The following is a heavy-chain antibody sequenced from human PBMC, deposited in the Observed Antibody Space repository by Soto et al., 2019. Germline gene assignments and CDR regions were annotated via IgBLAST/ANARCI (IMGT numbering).Heavy chain of an antibody. J-gene: IGHJ6*02. CDR2: ISAYNGNT. CDR1: GYTFTSYG. CDR3: ARNRFLEWLLYRSAYYYGMDV. D-gene: IGHD3-3*01. Sequence: ASVKVSCKASGYTFTSYGISWVRQAPGQGLEWMGWISAYNGNTNYAQKLQGRVTMTTDTSTSTAYMELRSLRSDDTAVYYCARNRFLEWLLYRSAYYYGMDVWGQGTTVTVSS. V-gene: IGHV1-18*01.